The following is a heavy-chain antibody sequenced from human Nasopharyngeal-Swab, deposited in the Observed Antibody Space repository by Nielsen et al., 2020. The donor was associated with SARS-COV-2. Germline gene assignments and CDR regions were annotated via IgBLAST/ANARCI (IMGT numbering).Heavy chain of an antibody. Sequence: SETLSLTCTVSGGSISSYYWSWIRQPPGKGLEWIGYIYYSGSTNYNPSLKSRVTISVDTSKNQFSLQLNSVTPEDTAVYYCARGRTTGTARLFDYWGQGTLVTVSS. J-gene: IGHJ4*02. D-gene: IGHD1-1*01. CDR1: GGSISSYY. V-gene: IGHV4-59*12. CDR3: ARGRTTGTARLFDY. CDR2: IYYSGST.